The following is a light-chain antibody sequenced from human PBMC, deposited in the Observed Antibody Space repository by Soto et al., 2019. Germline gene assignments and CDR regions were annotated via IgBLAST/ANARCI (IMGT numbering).Light chain of an antibody. Sequence: DIVMTQSPDSLAVSLGERATFNCKSSQSILDRSKNKYYLSWYHQKSGQPPKLLIYWASLRESGVPDRFTGSGSGTEFTLTISSLQAEDVAVYYCQQYFTSPWTFGQGTKVEI. CDR3: QQYFTSPWT. J-gene: IGKJ1*01. V-gene: IGKV4-1*01. CDR1: QSILDRSKNKYY. CDR2: WAS.